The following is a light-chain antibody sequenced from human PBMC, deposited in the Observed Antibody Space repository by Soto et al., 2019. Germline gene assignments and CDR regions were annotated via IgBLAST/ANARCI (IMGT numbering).Light chain of an antibody. Sequence: QSVLTQSPSASGTPGQRVTISCSGSSSNIGSNTVNWYQQLPGTAPKLLIYSNDQRPSGVPDRFSASKSGTSASLAISGLQSADEADYYCAAWDESLNGYVFGTGTKVTVL. V-gene: IGLV1-44*01. CDR1: SSNIGSNT. CDR2: SND. J-gene: IGLJ1*01. CDR3: AAWDESLNGYV.